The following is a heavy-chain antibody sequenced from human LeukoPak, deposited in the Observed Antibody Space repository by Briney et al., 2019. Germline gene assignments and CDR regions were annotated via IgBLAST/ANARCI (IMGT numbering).Heavy chain of an antibody. Sequence: GGSLRLSCAASGFTFSSYAMHWVRQAPGKGLEWVAVISYDGSNKYYADSVKGRFTISRDNSKNTLYLQMNSLRAEDTAVYYCARGGSGSYYFDYWGQGTLVTVSS. CDR3: ARGGSGSYYFDY. V-gene: IGHV3-30*04. CDR2: ISYDGSNK. J-gene: IGHJ4*02. D-gene: IGHD1-26*01. CDR1: GFTFSSYA.